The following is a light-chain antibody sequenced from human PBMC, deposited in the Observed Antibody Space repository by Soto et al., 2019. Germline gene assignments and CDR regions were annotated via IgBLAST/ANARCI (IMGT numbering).Light chain of an antibody. CDR1: TGVVTGAYY. J-gene: IGLJ2*01. CDR2: STN. Sequence: QTVVTQEPSLTVSPGGTVTLTCASSTGVVTGAYYPNWFQQKPGQAPRALIYSTNNRHSWTPARFSGSLLGGKAALTLSGVQPEDEAEYYCLLFHGDGQVFGGGTKVTVL. CDR3: LLFHGDGQV. V-gene: IGLV7-43*01.